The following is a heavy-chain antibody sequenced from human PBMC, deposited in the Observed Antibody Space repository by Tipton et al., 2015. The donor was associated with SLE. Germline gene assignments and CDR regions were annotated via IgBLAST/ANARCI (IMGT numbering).Heavy chain of an antibody. J-gene: IGHJ4*02. Sequence: QSGPEVKKPGASVKVSCKASGYTFTSYDINWVRQATGQGLEWMGWMNPNSGNTGYAQKFQGRATMTRNTSISTAYMELSSLRSEDTAVYYCARGTLIVGAQDYWGQGTLVTVSS. V-gene: IGHV1-8*01. D-gene: IGHD1-26*01. CDR3: ARGTLIVGAQDY. CDR2: MNPNSGNT. CDR1: GYTFTSYD.